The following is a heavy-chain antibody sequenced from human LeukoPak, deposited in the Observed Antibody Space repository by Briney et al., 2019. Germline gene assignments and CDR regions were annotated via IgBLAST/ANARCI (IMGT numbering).Heavy chain of an antibody. CDR2: INHSGST. D-gene: IGHD6-13*01. CDR3: AGSSSWYMGVPYYYYGMDV. Sequence: SQTLSLTCAVSGGSISSSGYSWSWIRQPPGKGLEWIGYINHSGSTNYNPSLKSRVTISVDTSKNQFSLKLSSVTAADTAVYYCAGSSSWYMGVPYYYYGMDVWGQGTTVTVSS. V-gene: IGHV4-30-2*01. J-gene: IGHJ6*02. CDR1: GGSISSSGYS.